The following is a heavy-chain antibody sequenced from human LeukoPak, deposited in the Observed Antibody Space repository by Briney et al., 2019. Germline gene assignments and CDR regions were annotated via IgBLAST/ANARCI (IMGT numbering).Heavy chain of an antibody. D-gene: IGHD3-22*01. J-gene: IGHJ3*02. CDR1: GLTFSSYW. Sequence: GGSLRLSCAASGLTFSSYWMSWVRQAPGKGLEWVAVIWYDGSNKYYADSVKGRFTISRDNSKNTLYLQMNSLRAEDTAVYYCARERYYYDSHDAFDIWGQGTMVTVSS. V-gene: IGHV3-33*08. CDR3: ARERYYYDSHDAFDI. CDR2: IWYDGSNK.